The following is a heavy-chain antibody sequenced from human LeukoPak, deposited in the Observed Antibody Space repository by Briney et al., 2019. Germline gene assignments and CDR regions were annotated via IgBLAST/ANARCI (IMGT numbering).Heavy chain of an antibody. V-gene: IGHV3-15*01. D-gene: IGHD3-10*01. CDR1: GFTFSDAW. CDR3: STEYYGSANFNF. CDR2: IKSNTAGGTT. J-gene: IGHJ4*02. Sequence: NPGGSLRLSCAGSGFTFSDAWMGWVRQAPGKGLEWVGHIKSNTAGGTTDYAAPVKGRFTISRDDSENTLFLQMNSLKTEDTAVYYCSTEYYGSANFNFWGQGTLVTVAS.